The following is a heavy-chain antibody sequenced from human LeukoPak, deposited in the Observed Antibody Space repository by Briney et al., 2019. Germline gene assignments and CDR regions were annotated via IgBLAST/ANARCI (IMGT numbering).Heavy chain of an antibody. Sequence: PSQTLSLTCTVSGGSISSGSYYWSWIRQPAGKGLEWIGRIYTSGSTNYNPSLKSRVTISVDTSKNQFSLKLSSVTAADTAVYYCAREGAAAGNFDYWGQGTLVTVSS. D-gene: IGHD6-13*01. CDR3: AREGAAAGNFDY. J-gene: IGHJ4*02. CDR1: GGSISSGSYY. V-gene: IGHV4-61*02. CDR2: IYTSGST.